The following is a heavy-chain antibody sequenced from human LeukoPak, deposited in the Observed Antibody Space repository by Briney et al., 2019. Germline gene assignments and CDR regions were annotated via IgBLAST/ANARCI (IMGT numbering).Heavy chain of an antibody. Sequence: GGSLRLSCTASGFTFCDYAMSWVRQAPGKGREWVGFIRSKAYGGTTEYAASVKGRFTISRDDSKSIAYLQMNSLKTEDTAVYYCTRDSQWLVKSGMDYWGQGTLVTVSS. CDR1: GFTFCDYA. D-gene: IGHD6-19*01. CDR2: IRSKAYGGTT. J-gene: IGHJ4*02. CDR3: TRDSQWLVKSGMDY. V-gene: IGHV3-49*04.